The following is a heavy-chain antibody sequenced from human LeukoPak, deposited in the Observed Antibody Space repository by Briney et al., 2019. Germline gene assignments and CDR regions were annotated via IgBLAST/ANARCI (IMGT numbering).Heavy chain of an antibody. V-gene: IGHV3-23*01. J-gene: IGHJ6*03. CDR3: ARDYQLLKVYMDV. Sequence: GGSLRPSCPASGFPFSSYAMSWVRQAPGKGLEGVSAISGSGGRTYYADSGKGRLTISRDKTKNTLYLQMNSLRGEDTAVYYCARDYQLLKVYMDVWGKGTTVTVSS. D-gene: IGHD2-2*01. CDR1: GFPFSSYA. CDR2: ISGSGGRT.